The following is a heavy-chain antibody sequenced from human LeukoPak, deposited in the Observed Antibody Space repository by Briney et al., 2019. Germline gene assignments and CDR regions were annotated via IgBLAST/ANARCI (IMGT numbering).Heavy chain of an antibody. Sequence: RASVKVSCKASGYTFTGYYMHWARQAPGQGLEWMGWINPNSGGTNYAQKFQGRVTMTRDTSITTAYMELSRLRSDDTAVYYCARDNREVRGGDCFDVWGKGTTVTVSS. CDR2: INPNSGGT. D-gene: IGHD2-21*02. CDR3: ARDNREVRGGDCFDV. CDR1: GYTFTGYY. V-gene: IGHV1-2*02. J-gene: IGHJ6*04.